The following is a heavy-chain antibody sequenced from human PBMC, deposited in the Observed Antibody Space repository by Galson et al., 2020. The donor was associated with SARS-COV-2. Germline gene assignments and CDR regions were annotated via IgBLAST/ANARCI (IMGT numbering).Heavy chain of an antibody. Sequence: ASVKVSCAASGYSFTSYGISWVRQAPGQGLEWMGWISVYDDNTNYVQKLQGRVTMTTDTSTSTAYMELRSLTSDDTAVYYCARDGNYIWGSYRYTGTAFDIWGQGTMVTVSS. CDR3: ARDGNYIWGSYRYTGTAFDI. CDR2: ISVYDDNT. D-gene: IGHD3-16*02. V-gene: IGHV1-18*01. J-gene: IGHJ3*02. CDR1: GYSFTSYG.